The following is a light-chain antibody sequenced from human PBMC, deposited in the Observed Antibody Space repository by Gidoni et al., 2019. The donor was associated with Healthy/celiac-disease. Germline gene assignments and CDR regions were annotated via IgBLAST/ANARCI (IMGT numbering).Light chain of an antibody. V-gene: IGKV3-15*01. CDR2: GAS. CDR1: QSISSD. J-gene: IGKJ1*01. Sequence: EIVMTQSPATLSVSPGERATLSCRASQSISSDLAWYQQKPGQAPRLLIYGASTRATGFPARFSGSGSGTEFTLTISSLQSEDFGVYYCQQYNNWPRTFGQXTKVEIK. CDR3: QQYNNWPRT.